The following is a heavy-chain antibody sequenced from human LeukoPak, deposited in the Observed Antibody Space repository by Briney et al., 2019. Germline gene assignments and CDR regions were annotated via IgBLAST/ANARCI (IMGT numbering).Heavy chain of an antibody. CDR3: ARTHGSSGYYVFDY. Sequence: PSETLSLTCTVSGGSLTGYYWTWIRQPPGEGLEWIGYVYNSEYTKYNPSLKSRVTISLDTSKSQFSLKLSSVTAADTAAYYCARTHGSSGYYVFDYWGQGTLVTVPS. CDR2: VYNSEYT. V-gene: IGHV4-59*01. CDR1: GGSLTGYY. J-gene: IGHJ4*02. D-gene: IGHD2-15*01.